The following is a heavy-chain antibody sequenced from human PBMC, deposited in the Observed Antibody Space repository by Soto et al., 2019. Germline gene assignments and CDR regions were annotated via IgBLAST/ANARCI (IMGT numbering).Heavy chain of an antibody. CDR3: ARAFDYGGYYSYGMDV. Sequence: GGSLRLSCAASGFTFSSYDMHWVRQATGKGLEWVSAIGTAGDTYYPGSVKGRFTISRENAKNSLYLQMNSLRAGDTAVYYCARAFDYGGYYSYGMDVWGQGTTGTVS. CDR1: GFTFSSYD. D-gene: IGHD4-17*01. J-gene: IGHJ6*02. V-gene: IGHV3-13*01. CDR2: IGTAGDT.